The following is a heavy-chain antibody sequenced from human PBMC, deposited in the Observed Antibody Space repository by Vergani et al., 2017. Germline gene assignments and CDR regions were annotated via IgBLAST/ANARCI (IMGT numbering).Heavy chain of an antibody. V-gene: IGHV3-30*02. Sequence: QVQLVESGGGVVQPGRSLRLSCTPSSFKLGDYRMHWVRQAPGKGLEWVAFTRYDGIVEYYGDSVRGRFTISRDNSKNTLYLQMNRLRPEDTAVYYCATAGAAYCRGASCYDFFEYWGQGTLVTVAS. J-gene: IGHJ4*02. CDR2: TRYDGIVE. CDR1: SFKLGDYR. D-gene: IGHD2-15*01. CDR3: ATAGAAYCRGASCYDFFEY.